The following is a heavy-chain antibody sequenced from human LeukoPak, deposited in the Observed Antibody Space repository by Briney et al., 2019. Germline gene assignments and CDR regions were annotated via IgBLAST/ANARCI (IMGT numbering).Heavy chain of an antibody. CDR1: GGSISSYY. Sequence: SETLSLTCTVSGGSISSYYWSWIRQPPGKGLEWIGYIYYSGSTNYNPSLKSRATISVDTSKNQFSLKLSSVTAADTAVYYCARVKAYSSGWYGLIAGAFDIWGQGTMVTVSS. D-gene: IGHD6-19*01. V-gene: IGHV4-59*01. CDR2: IYYSGST. J-gene: IGHJ3*02. CDR3: ARVKAYSSGWYGLIAGAFDI.